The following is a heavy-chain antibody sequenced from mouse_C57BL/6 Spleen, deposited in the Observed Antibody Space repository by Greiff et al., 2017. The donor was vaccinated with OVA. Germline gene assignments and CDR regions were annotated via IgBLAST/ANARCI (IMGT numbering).Heavy chain of an antibody. D-gene: IGHD5-1*01. CDR2: INPSSGYT. J-gene: IGHJ1*03. Sequence: QVHVKQSGAELARPGASVKMSCKASGYTFTSYTMHWVKQRPGQGLEWIGYINPSSGYTKYNQKFKDKATLTADKSSSTAYMQLSSLTSEDSAVYYCARTYAPGYFDVWGTGTTVTVSS. V-gene: IGHV1-4*01. CDR3: ARTYAPGYFDV. CDR1: GYTFTSYT.